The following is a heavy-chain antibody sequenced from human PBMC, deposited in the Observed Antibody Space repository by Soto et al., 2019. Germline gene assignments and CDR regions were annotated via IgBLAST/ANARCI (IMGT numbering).Heavy chain of an antibody. CDR2: ISYDGSNK. V-gene: IGHV3-30-3*01. CDR3: ARGRDYLGGDFDY. CDR1: GFTFSNYG. D-gene: IGHD3-16*01. Sequence: QVQLVESGGGVVQPGRSLRLSCTASGFTFSNYGMHWVRQAPGQGLKWVAVISYDGSNKYYADSVKGRFTISRDNSKNTLYLQMNSLRAEYTAVYYCARGRDYLGGDFDYWGQGTLVTVSS. J-gene: IGHJ4*02.